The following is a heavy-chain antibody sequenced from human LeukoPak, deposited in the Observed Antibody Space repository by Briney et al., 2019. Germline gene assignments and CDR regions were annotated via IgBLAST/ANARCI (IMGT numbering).Heavy chain of an antibody. Sequence: SETLSLTCAVYGGSFSGYYWSWIRQPPGKGLEWIGEINHSGSTNYNPSLKSRVTISVDTSKNQFSLKLSSVTAADTAVYYCARGRYYYDSSGHSYYFDYWGQGTLVTVSS. J-gene: IGHJ4*02. V-gene: IGHV4-34*01. CDR1: GGSFSGYY. D-gene: IGHD3-22*01. CDR2: INHSGST. CDR3: ARGRYYYDSSGHSYYFDY.